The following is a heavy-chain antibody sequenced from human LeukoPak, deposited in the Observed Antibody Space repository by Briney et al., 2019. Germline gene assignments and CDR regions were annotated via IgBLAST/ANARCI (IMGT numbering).Heavy chain of an antibody. V-gene: IGHV3-48*04. CDR2: ISSGSTTI. CDR3: VRDHYYSMDV. CDR1: GFTFNNYN. J-gene: IGHJ6*03. Sequence: PGGSLRLSCAASGFTFNNYNINWVRQAPGKGLEWVSYISSGSTTIYYADSVKGRFTISRDNAKNTLYLQMNSLRADDTAIYYCVRDHYYSMDVWGKGTTVTVSS.